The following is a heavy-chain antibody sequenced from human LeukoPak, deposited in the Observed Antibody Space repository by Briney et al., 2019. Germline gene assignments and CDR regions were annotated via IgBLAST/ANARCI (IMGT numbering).Heavy chain of an antibody. J-gene: IGHJ6*02. Sequence: SETLSLTCAVYGGSFSGYYWSWIRQPPGKGLEWIAEINHSGSTNYNPSLKSRVTTSVDTSKNQFSLKLSSVTAADTAVYYCARSCRGPYYYYGMDVWGQGTTVTVSS. CDR3: ARSCRGPYYYYGMDV. D-gene: IGHD2-15*01. CDR1: GGSFSGYY. CDR2: INHSGST. V-gene: IGHV4-34*01.